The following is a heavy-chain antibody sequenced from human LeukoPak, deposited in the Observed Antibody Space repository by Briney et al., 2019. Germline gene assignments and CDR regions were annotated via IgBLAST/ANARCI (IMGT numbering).Heavy chain of an antibody. CDR3: AKGPEDLFRVVVPAAVAASHYNLDY. Sequence: GGSLRLSCAASGFTFSSYGMHWVRQAPGKGLEWVAFIRYDGSKKYYADSVKGRFTISRDNSKKTLYLQMNSLRAEDTAVYYCAKGPEDLFRVVVPAAVAASHYNLDYWGQGTLVTVSS. V-gene: IGHV3-30*02. D-gene: IGHD2-2*01. CDR2: IRYDGSKK. CDR1: GFTFSSYG. J-gene: IGHJ4*02.